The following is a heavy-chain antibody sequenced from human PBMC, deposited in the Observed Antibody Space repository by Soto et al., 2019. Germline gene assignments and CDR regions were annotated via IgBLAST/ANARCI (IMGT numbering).Heavy chain of an antibody. Sequence: ASVKVSCRASGYTFTGYYMHWVRQAPGQGLEWMGWINPNSGGTNYAQKFQGRVTMTRDTSISTAYMEPSRLRSDDTAVYYCARDIGRIRGSYGNWFDPWGQGTLVTVSS. CDR2: INPNSGGT. V-gene: IGHV1-2*02. CDR1: GYTFTGYY. D-gene: IGHD1-26*01. J-gene: IGHJ5*02. CDR3: ARDIGRIRGSYGNWFDP.